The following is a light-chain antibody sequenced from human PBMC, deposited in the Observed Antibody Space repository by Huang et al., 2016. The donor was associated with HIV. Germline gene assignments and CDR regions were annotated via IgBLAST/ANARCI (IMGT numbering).Light chain of an antibody. V-gene: IGKV3-15*01. CDR3: QQYDNWPPLT. Sequence: EIVMTQSPATLSVSPGERATLSCRASQSVSSNLAWYQQKPGQAPRRLIYGASTRATGIPDRFSGSGSGTEFTLTIDSLQSEDFAVYYCQQYDNWPPLTFGGGTKVQIK. J-gene: IGKJ4*01. CDR2: GAS. CDR1: QSVSSN.